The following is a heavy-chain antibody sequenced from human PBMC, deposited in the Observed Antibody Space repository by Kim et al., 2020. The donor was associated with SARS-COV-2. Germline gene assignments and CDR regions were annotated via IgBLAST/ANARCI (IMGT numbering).Heavy chain of an antibody. Sequence: SETLSLTCAVYGGSFSGYYWSWIRQPPGKGLEWIGEINHSGSTNYNPSLKSRVTISVDTSKNQFSLKLSSVTAADTAVYYCARVRCSSTSCYLGPWGQGTLVTVSS. D-gene: IGHD2-2*01. CDR1: GGSFSGYY. CDR2: INHSGST. J-gene: IGHJ5*02. V-gene: IGHV4-34*01. CDR3: ARVRCSSTSCYLGP.